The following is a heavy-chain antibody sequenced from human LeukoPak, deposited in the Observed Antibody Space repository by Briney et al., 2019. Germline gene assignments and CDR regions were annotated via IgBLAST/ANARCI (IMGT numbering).Heavy chain of an antibody. Sequence: SETLSLTCAVYGGSFSGYYWGWIRQPPGKGLEWIGSIYYSGSTYYNPSLKSRVTISVDTSKNQFSLKLSSVTAADTAVYYCARDRYDSSGYYLEGFDPWGQGTLVTVSS. J-gene: IGHJ5*02. V-gene: IGHV4-34*01. CDR1: GGSFSGYY. CDR2: IYYSGST. D-gene: IGHD3-22*01. CDR3: ARDRYDSSGYYLEGFDP.